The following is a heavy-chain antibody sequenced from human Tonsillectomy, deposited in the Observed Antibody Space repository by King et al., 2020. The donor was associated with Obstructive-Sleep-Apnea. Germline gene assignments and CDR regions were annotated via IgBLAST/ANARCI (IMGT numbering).Heavy chain of an antibody. CDR3: ARDGLAYYDSRGYPPYYGMDV. V-gene: IGHV3-11*06. D-gene: IGHD3-22*01. CDR2: ISTRSSYT. Sequence: QLVQSGGGLVKPGGSLRLSCAASGFTFSDYYMSWIRQAPGKGLEWISYISTRSSYTNYADSVEGRFTISRDNAKNSLYLQMNSLRAEDTAVYYCARDGLAYYDSRGYPPYYGMDVWGQGTTVTVSS. CDR1: GFTFSDYY. J-gene: IGHJ6*02.